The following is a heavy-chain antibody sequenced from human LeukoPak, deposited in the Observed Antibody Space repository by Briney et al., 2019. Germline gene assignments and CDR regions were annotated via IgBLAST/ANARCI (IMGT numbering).Heavy chain of an antibody. CDR1: GYTFTSYD. D-gene: IGHD3-22*01. CDR3: ARGRHNYYDSSGYHFDY. J-gene: IGHJ4*02. V-gene: IGHV1-8*01. CDR2: TNPNSGNT. Sequence: ASVKVSCKASGYTFTSYDIHWVRQATGQGLEWMGWTNPNSGNTGYAQKFQGRVTMTRNTSISTAYMELSSLRSEDTAVYYCARGRHNYYDSSGYHFDYWGQGTLVTVSS.